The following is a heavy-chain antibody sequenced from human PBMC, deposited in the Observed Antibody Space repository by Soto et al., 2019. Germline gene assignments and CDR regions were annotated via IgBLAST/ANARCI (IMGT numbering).Heavy chain of an antibody. Sequence: SETLSLTCTVSGGSISSYYWSWIRQPPGKGLEWIGYIYYSGSTNYNPSLKSRVTISVDTSKNQFSLKLSSVTAADTAVYYCARAVEYGTTYYYYYMDVWGKGTTVTVSS. CDR3: ARAVEYGTTYYYYYMDV. CDR1: GGSISSYY. J-gene: IGHJ6*03. CDR2: IYYSGST. D-gene: IGHD1-1*01. V-gene: IGHV4-59*01.